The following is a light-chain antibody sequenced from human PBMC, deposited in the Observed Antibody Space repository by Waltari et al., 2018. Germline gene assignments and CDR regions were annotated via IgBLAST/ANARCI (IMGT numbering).Light chain of an antibody. V-gene: IGLV2-14*01. CDR1: DSDFGAYHF. J-gene: IGLJ1*01. Sequence: QSALPQPASVSGSPGQSIPISCSGTDSDFGAYHFSSWYQQHPGKAPPLILYEVSNRPSGISNRFSASKSGNTASLTISGLQAEDEADYYCSSYTTSSAPGVFGTGTRVTVL. CDR3: SSYTTSSAPGV. CDR2: EVS.